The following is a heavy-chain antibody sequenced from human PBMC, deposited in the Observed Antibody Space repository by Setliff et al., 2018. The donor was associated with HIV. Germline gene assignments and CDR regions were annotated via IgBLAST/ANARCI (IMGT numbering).Heavy chain of an antibody. D-gene: IGHD1-26*01. J-gene: IGHJ6*03. CDR3: AKDHGLVPLGFSGTSAYFDV. CDR1: GFTFDDFA. V-gene: IGHV3-9*01. CDR2: ISWNRGST. Sequence: GGSLRLSCAASGFTFDDFAMHWVRLVPGKGLEWVSGISWNRGSTGYADSVRGRFTISRDNAKNSLYLQMNSLRAEDTALYYCAKDHGLVPLGFSGTSAYFDVWGKGTTVTVSS.